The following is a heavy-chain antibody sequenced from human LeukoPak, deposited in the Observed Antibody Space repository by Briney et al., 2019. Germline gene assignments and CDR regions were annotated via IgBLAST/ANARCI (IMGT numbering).Heavy chain of an antibody. J-gene: IGHJ4*02. D-gene: IGHD6-13*01. CDR1: GFTFSSYA. V-gene: IGHV3-30-3*01. Sequence: PGRSLRLSCAASGFTFSSYAMHWVRQAPGKGLEWVAVISYDGSNKYYADSVKGRFTISRDNSKNTLYLQMNSLRAEGTAVYYCARVASSSWYYFDYWGQGTLVTVSS. CDR2: ISYDGSNK. CDR3: ARVASSSWYYFDY.